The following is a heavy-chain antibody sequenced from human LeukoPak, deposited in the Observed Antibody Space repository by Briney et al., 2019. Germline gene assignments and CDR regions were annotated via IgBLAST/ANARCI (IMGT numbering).Heavy chain of an antibody. V-gene: IGHV3-74*01. CDR2: INSDGSST. CDR3: ARAGGTSFNYYYYMDV. Sequence: GGSLRLSCAASGFTFSSYWMHWVRQAPGKGLVWVSRINSDGSSTIYADSVKGRFTISRDNAKNTLYLQMNSLRAEDTAVYYCARAGGTSFNYYYYMDVWGKGTTVTVSS. D-gene: IGHD2-2*01. CDR1: GFTFSSYW. J-gene: IGHJ6*03.